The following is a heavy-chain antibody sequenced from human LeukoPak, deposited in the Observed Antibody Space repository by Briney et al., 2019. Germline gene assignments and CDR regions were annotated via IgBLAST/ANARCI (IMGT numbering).Heavy chain of an antibody. V-gene: IGHV1-18*01. J-gene: IGHJ5*02. Sequence: GASVKVSCKASGYTFTSYGISWVRQAPGQGLEWMGWISAYNGNTNYAQKLQGRVTMTTDTSTSTAYMELRSLRSDDTAVYYCARDLNTIFGVVPARGDWFDPWAREPWSPSPQ. CDR2: ISAYNGNT. CDR1: GYTFTSYG. D-gene: IGHD3-3*01. CDR3: ARDLNTIFGVVPARGDWFDP.